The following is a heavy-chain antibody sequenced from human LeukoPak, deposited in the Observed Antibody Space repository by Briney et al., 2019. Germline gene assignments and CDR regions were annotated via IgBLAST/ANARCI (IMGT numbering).Heavy chain of an antibody. D-gene: IGHD3-16*01. CDR2: ISSSGSTI. J-gene: IGHJ4*02. CDR3: AGDWGWRGYFDY. V-gene: IGHV3-48*03. CDR1: GFTFSSYE. Sequence: GGSLRLSCAASGFTFSSYEMNWVRQAPGKGLEWVSYISSSGSTIYYADSVKGRFTISRDNAKNSLYLQMNSLRAEDTAVYYCAGDWGWRGYFDYWGQGTLVTVSS.